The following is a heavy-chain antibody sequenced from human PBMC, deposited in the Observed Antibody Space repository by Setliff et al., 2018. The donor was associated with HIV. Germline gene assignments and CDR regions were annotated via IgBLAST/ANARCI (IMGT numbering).Heavy chain of an antibody. Sequence: SETLSLTCTVSGGSISSSDYYWGWIRQPPGKGLEWIGSIFYSGRSTYNPSLRSRVTISVDTSKNQFSLKLTSVTAADTAVYYCASRHHKYGFLWGQGTLVTVSS. CDR3: ASRHHKYGFL. CDR1: GGSISSSDYY. V-gene: IGHV4-39*07. CDR2: IFYSGRS. J-gene: IGHJ4*02. D-gene: IGHD3-10*01.